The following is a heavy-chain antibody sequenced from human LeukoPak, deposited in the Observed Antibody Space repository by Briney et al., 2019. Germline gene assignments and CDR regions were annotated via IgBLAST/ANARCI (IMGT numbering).Heavy chain of an antibody. Sequence: YWSWIRQPPGKGLEWMGIIYPGDSDTRYSPSFQGQVTISADKSISTAYLQWSSLKASDTAMYYCARVKMADSSGFDYWGQGTLVTVSS. CDR2: IYPGDSDT. D-gene: IGHD3-22*01. CDR3: ARVKMADSSGFDY. J-gene: IGHJ4*02. CDR1: YW. V-gene: IGHV5-51*01.